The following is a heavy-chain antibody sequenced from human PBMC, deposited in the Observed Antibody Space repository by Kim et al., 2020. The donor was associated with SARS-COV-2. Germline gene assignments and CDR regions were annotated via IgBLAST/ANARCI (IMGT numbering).Heavy chain of an antibody. CDR1: GYSFTSYW. Sequence: GESLKISCKASGYSFTSYWMNWVRQMPGKGLEWMGRIDPSDPFSHYSPSLQGHVTISADKSINTAYLQWSSLKASDTAIYYCARRSIVGASFGHYYGMDVWGQGTTVTVSS. D-gene: IGHD1-26*01. CDR2: IDPSDPFS. J-gene: IGHJ6*02. CDR3: ARRSIVGASFGHYYGMDV. V-gene: IGHV5-10-1*01.